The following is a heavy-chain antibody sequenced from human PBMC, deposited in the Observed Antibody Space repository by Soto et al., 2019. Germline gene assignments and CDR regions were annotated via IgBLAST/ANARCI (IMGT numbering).Heavy chain of an antibody. D-gene: IGHD2-15*01. Sequence: EVQLVEAGGGLVQPGGSLRLSCAASGFSVRSNYMHWVRQAPGKGLEWVSIIHNGGETYYAVSVKDRFTVSRDNSKNTVFLQMNSLRVEDTAVYYCAIDSWYQYWGQGTLVTVSS. V-gene: IGHV3-66*01. CDR3: AIDSWYQY. CDR2: IHNGGET. J-gene: IGHJ1*01. CDR1: GFSVRSNY.